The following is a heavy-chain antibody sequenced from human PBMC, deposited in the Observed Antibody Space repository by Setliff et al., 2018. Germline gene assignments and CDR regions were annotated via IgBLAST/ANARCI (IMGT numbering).Heavy chain of an antibody. CDR1: GGSIRNYY. CDR3: AGGYYNFLSGYYTPYYFDY. Sequence: SETLSLTCTVSGGSIRNYYWSWIRQPPGKGLEWIGYIYYSGNTNYNPSLKSRVTISVDTSKNQFSLKLSSVTAADTAVYFCAGGYYNFLSGYYTPYYFDYWGQGTLVTVSS. V-gene: IGHV4-59*01. CDR2: IYYSGNT. J-gene: IGHJ4*02. D-gene: IGHD3-3*01.